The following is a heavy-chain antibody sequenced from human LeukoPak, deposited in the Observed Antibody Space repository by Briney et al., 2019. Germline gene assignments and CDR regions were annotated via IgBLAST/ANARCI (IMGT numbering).Heavy chain of an antibody. J-gene: IGHJ5*02. Sequence: GASVKVSCKASGYTFTGYYMHWVRQAPGQGLEWMGWINPNSGGTNYAQKFQGRVTMTRDTFISTAYMELSRLRSDDTAVYYCARSTSGWIDNWFDPWGQGTLVTVSS. CDR1: GYTFTGYY. V-gene: IGHV1-2*02. D-gene: IGHD6-19*01. CDR2: INPNSGGT. CDR3: ARSTSGWIDNWFDP.